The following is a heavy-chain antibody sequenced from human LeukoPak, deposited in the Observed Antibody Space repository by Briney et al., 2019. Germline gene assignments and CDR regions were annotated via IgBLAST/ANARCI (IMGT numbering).Heavy chain of an antibody. J-gene: IGHJ5*02. Sequence: GGSLRLSCAASEFSVGSNYMTWVRQAPGKGLEWVSLIYSGGSTYYADSVKGRFTISRDNSKNTLYLQMNSLRAEDTAVYYCARDPTTGTTANWFDPWGQGTLVTVSS. D-gene: IGHD1-1*01. CDR1: EFSVGSNY. CDR3: ARDPTTGTTANWFDP. V-gene: IGHV3-66*01. CDR2: IYSGGST.